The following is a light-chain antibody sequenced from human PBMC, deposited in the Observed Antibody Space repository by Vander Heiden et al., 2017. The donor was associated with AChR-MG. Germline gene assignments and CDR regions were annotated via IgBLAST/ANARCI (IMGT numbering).Light chain of an antibody. CDR2: RNN. Sequence: QSVPPQPPSASGTPRQWVTITCSGSSTDIGSNYVYWYQQLPGTAPKLLIYRNNQRPSGVPDRFSGSKSGTSASLTISGLRSGDEADYYCAAWDGSLGACVFGSGTKVTVL. V-gene: IGLV1-47*01. CDR3: AAWDGSLGACV. J-gene: IGLJ1*01. CDR1: STDIGSNY.